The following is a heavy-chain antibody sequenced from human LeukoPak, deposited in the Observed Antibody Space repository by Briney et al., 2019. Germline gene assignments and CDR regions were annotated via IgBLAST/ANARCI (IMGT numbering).Heavy chain of an antibody. V-gene: IGHV3-21*01. D-gene: IGHD1-26*01. Sequence: KPGGSLRLSCAAPGFTFSTYSMNWVRQAPGKGLEWVSYIGSSSSYIYYADSVKGRFTISRDNAKNSPYLQMNSLRAEDTAVYYCARGHKLIVGATIDYWGQGTLVTVSS. CDR2: IGSSSSYI. CDR3: ARGHKLIVGATIDY. J-gene: IGHJ4*02. CDR1: GFTFSTYS.